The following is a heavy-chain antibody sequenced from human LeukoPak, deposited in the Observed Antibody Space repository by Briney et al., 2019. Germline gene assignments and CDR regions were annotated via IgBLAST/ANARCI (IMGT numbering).Heavy chain of an antibody. CDR3: ARDQRRGIAAAPGY. CDR2: INPNSGGT. D-gene: IGHD6-13*01. V-gene: IGHV1-2*02. J-gene: IGHJ4*02. CDR1: GYTFTGYY. Sequence: ASVKVSCKASGYTFTGYYMHWVRQAPGQGLEWMGWINPNSGGTNYAQKFQGRVTMTRDTSISTAYMELSRLGSDDTAVYYCARDQRRGIAAAPGYWGQGTLVTVSS.